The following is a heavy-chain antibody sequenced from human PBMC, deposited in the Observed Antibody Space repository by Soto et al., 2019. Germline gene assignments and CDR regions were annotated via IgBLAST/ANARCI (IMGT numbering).Heavy chain of an antibody. J-gene: IGHJ3*01. CDR1: GGSISTYY. D-gene: IGHD3-3*01. Sequence: QVQLQESGPGLVKPSESLSLTCTVSGGSISTYYWSWLRQTPGKGLEWIGHAYRSGSTNYNPSLKTRLTLSVDRSNKQLSLKLNSVTAQDAAVYYCARHRYRTQSNGVMTPFEAFDLWGRGTLVNVSS. CDR2: AYRSGST. CDR3: ARHRYRTQSNGVMTPFEAFDL. V-gene: IGHV4-59*08.